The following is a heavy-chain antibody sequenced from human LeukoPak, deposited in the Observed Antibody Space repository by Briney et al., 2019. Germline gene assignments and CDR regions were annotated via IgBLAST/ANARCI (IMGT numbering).Heavy chain of an antibody. CDR2: IYYSGST. D-gene: IGHD3-10*01. Sequence: SETLSLTCTVSGGSISSYYWSWIRQPPGKGLEWIGYIYYSGSTNYNPSLKSRVTMSVDTSKNQFSLKLSSVTPADTAVYYCASGIMARGVFFWFDPWGQGTLVTVSS. CDR3: ASGIMARGVFFWFDP. CDR1: GGSISSYY. V-gene: IGHV4-59*01. J-gene: IGHJ5*02.